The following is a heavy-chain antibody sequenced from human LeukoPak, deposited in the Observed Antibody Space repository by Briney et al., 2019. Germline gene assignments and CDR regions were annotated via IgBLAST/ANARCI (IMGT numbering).Heavy chain of an antibody. CDR3: AKDPYGSGSYYTH. CDR2: ISWNSGSI. CDR1: GFTFDDYA. V-gene: IGHV3-9*01. Sequence: PGGSLRLSCAASGFTFDDYAMHWVRQAPGKGLEWVSGISWNSGSIGYADSVKGRFTISRDNAKNSLYLQMNSLRAEDTALYYCAKDPYGSGSYYTHWGQGTLVTVSS. J-gene: IGHJ4*02. D-gene: IGHD3-10*01.